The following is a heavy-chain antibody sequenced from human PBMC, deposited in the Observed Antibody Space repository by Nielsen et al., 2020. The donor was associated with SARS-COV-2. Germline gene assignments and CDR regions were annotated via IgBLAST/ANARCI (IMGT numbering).Heavy chain of an antibody. D-gene: IGHD3-16*01. CDR3: ARPLLWGTYPSAFDY. J-gene: IGHJ4*02. CDR1: GFMFSTFG. CDR2: ISYEGSEK. Sequence: GESLKISCAASGFMFSTFGIQWVRQAPGKGLAWVASISYEGSEKFYLDSVKGRFAVSRDNSKNTVYLQMSSLRTEETAVYYCARPLLWGTYPSAFDYWGQGTLVTVSS. V-gene: IGHV3-30*03.